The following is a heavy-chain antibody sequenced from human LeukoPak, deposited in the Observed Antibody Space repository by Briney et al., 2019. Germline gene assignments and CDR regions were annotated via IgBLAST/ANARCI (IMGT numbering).Heavy chain of an antibody. CDR3: ATEVNFDWFILGY. J-gene: IGHJ4*02. CDR1: GYTFTGYY. V-gene: IGHV1-24*01. D-gene: IGHD3-9*01. Sequence: ASVKVSCKASGYTFTGYYMHWVRQAPGQGLEWVGGFDPEDGETIYAQKFQGRVTMTEDTSTDTAYMELSSLRSEDTAVYYCATEVNFDWFILGYWGQGTLVTVSS. CDR2: FDPEDGET.